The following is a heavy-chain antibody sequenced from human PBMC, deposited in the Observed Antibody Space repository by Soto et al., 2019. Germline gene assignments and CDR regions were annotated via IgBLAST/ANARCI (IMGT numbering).Heavy chain of an antibody. D-gene: IGHD5-18*01. CDR1: GFTFSSYA. J-gene: IGHJ4*02. V-gene: IGHV3-23*01. CDR2: ISGSGGST. CDR3: ASKSGYRYGHPDY. Sequence: GSLRLSCAASGFTFSSYAMSWVRQAPGKGLEWVSAISGSGGSTYYADSVKGRFTISRDNSKNTLYLQMNSLRAEDTAVYYCASKSGYRYGHPDYWGQGTLVTVSS.